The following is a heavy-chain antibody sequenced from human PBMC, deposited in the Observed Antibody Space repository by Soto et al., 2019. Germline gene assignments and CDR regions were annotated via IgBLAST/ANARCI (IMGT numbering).Heavy chain of an antibody. CDR1: GYTFTGYY. V-gene: IGHV1-2*04. CDR2: INPNSGST. D-gene: IGHD6-6*01. Sequence: QVQLVQSGAEVKKPGASVKVSCKASGYTFTGYYMHWVRQAPGQGLEWMGWINPNSGSTNYAQKFQGWVTMTRDTSISTAYMELSRLRSDDTAVYYCAREYSSSSTSSRPYYYYYYYMDVWGKGTTVTVSS. CDR3: AREYSSSSTSSRPYYYYYYYMDV. J-gene: IGHJ6*03.